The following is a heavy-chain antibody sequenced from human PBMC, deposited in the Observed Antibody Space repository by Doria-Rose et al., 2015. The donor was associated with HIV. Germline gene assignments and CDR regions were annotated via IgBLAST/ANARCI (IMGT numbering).Heavy chain of an antibody. CDR1: GVSLSSPGMG. CDR3: ARIKSSRWYHKYYFDF. Sequence: SGPVLVKPTETPTLTCTVSGVSLSSPGMGVSWIRQPPGKALEWLANIFSEDERSYKTSLKSRLTISRGTSKRQVVLTMTDMDPVDTATYYCARIKSSRWYHKYYFDFWGQGTLVIVSA. J-gene: IGHJ4*02. V-gene: IGHV2-26*01. D-gene: IGHD6-13*01. CDR2: IFSEDER.